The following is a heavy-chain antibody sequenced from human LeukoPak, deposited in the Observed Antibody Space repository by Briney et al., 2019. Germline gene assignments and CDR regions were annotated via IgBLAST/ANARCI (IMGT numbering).Heavy chain of an antibody. D-gene: IGHD2-15*01. J-gene: IGHJ6*02. Sequence: ASVKVSCKASGYTFTSYGISWVRQAPGQGLEWMGWISAYNGNTNYAQKLQGRVTMTTDTSISTAYMELSSLRSEDTAVYYCARRCSGGSCYSGYYYYYGMDVWGQGTTVTVSS. CDR2: ISAYNGNT. V-gene: IGHV1-18*01. CDR3: ARRCSGGSCYSGYYYYYGMDV. CDR1: GYTFTSYG.